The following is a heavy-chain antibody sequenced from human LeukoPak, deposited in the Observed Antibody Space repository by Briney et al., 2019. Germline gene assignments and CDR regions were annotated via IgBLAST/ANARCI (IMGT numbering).Heavy chain of an antibody. V-gene: IGHV1-18*01. CDR1: GGTFSSYA. J-gene: IGHJ5*02. CDR2: ISAYNGST. Sequence: ASVKVSCKASGGTFSSYAISWVRQAPGQGLEWMGWISAYNGSTNYAQKLQGRVTMTTDTSTSTAYMELRSLRSDDTAVYYCARGYYDSSGYYHWGQGTLVTVSS. CDR3: ARGYYDSSGYYH. D-gene: IGHD3-22*01.